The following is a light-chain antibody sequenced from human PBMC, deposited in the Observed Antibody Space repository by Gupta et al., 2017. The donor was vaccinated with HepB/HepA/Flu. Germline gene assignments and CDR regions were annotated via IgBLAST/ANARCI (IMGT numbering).Light chain of an antibody. Sequence: QSVLTQPPSVSGAPGQRVPISCTGSSSNIGAGYEVHWYQQLPGTAPKLLIYTNSDRPSGVPNRFSGSKSGTSASLAITGLQAEDEADYYCQSYDSSLSGWVFGTGTKVTVL. CDR2: TNS. CDR3: QSYDSSLSGWV. CDR1: SSNIGAGYE. V-gene: IGLV1-40*01. J-gene: IGLJ1*01.